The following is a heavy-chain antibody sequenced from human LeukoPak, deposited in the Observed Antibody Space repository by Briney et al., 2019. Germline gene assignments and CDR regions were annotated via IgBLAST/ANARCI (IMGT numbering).Heavy chain of an antibody. D-gene: IGHD6-13*01. V-gene: IGHV3-7*04. Sequence: GGSLRLSCTASGFTFGDYAMSWVRQAPGKGLEWVANIKQEGSDKYYVDSVKGRFTISRDNAKNSLYLQMNSLGAEDTAVYYCARAGYSSSWYSSWGQGTTVTVSS. J-gene: IGHJ6*02. CDR2: IKQEGSDK. CDR1: GFTFGDYA. CDR3: ARAGYSSSWYSS.